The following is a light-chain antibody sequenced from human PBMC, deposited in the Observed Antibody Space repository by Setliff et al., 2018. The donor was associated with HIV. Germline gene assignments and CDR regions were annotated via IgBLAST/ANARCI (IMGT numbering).Light chain of an antibody. CDR2: GAS. Sequence: EGVLTQSPGTLSLSPGERATLSCRASHIVSGNYLAWYQQKPGQAPRLLIYGASTRAAGVPDRFSGSGSGTEFTLSISRLEAEDFAVYYCHHYGTFFTFGPGTKMDIK. J-gene: IGKJ3*01. CDR1: HIVSGNY. V-gene: IGKV3-20*01. CDR3: HHYGTFFT.